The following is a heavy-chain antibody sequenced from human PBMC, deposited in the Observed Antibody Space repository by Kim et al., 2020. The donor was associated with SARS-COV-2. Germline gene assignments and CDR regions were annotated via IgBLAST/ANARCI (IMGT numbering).Heavy chain of an antibody. V-gene: IGHV3-30*03. Sequence: GGSLRLSCAASGFTLSTYTMHWVRQAPGKGLEWVAVVSFDGNIKFYADSVKGRFTISRDNSKNTLFLQMNTLTPEDTSLYYCVTSQAAGEEWELTGGFDHWGQGTLVTVSS. CDR2: VSFDGNIK. J-gene: IGHJ4*02. D-gene: IGHD1-26*01. CDR1: GFTLSTYT. CDR3: VTSQAAGEEWELTGGFDH.